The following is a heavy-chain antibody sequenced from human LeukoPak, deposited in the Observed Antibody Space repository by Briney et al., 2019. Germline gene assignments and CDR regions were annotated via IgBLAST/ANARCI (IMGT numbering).Heavy chain of an antibody. V-gene: IGHV3-30*02. CDR3: AKGHPLRTAAFDY. CDR2: IRYDGSNK. J-gene: IGHJ4*02. Sequence: PGGSLRLSCAASGFTFSSYGMHWVRQAPGKGLEWVAFIRYDGSNKYYADSVKGRFTISRDNSKNTLYLQMNSLRAEDTAVYYCAKGHPLRTAAFDYWGQGTLVTVSS. CDR1: GFTFSSYG. D-gene: IGHD5/OR15-5a*01.